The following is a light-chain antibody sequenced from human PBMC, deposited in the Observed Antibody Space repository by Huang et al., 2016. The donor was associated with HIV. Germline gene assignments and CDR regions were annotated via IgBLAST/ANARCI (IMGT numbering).Light chain of an antibody. CDR3: QQLNSYPPT. CDR2: AAS. Sequence: IQLTQSPSSLSASVGDRVTITCRASQGIRSYLAWYQQKPGKAPKLLIYAASTLHSGVPSRFSGSGSGTDFTLTISSLQPEDFATYHCQQLNSYPPTFGQGTKVEIK. J-gene: IGKJ1*01. V-gene: IGKV1-9*01. CDR1: QGIRSY.